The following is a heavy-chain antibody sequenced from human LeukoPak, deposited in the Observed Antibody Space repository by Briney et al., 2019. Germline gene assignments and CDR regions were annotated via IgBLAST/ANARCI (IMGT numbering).Heavy chain of an antibody. CDR3: ARDQKGYSYGYFAVGYYYYYYMDV. J-gene: IGHJ6*03. Sequence: GGSLRLSCAASGFTFSSYWTSWVRQAPGKGLEWVANIKQDGSEKYYVDSVKGRFTISRDNAKNSLYLQMNSLRAEDTAVYYCARDQKGYSYGYFAVGYYYYYYMDVWGKGTTVTVSS. D-gene: IGHD5-18*01. V-gene: IGHV3-7*01. CDR2: IKQDGSEK. CDR1: GFTFSSYW.